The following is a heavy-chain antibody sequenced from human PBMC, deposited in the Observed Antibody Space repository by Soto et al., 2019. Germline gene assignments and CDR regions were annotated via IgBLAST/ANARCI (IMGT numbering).Heavy chain of an antibody. V-gene: IGHV1-18*01. D-gene: IGHD6-19*01. CDR1: GYTFTSYG. CDR3: ARRTSSGLGWFDP. CDR2: ISAYNGNT. Sequence: GASVKVSCKASGYTFTSYGISWVRQAPGQGLEWMGWISAYNGNTNYAQKLQGRVTMTTDTSTSTAHMELRSPRSDDTAVYYCARRTSSGLGWFDPWGQGTLVTVSS. J-gene: IGHJ5*02.